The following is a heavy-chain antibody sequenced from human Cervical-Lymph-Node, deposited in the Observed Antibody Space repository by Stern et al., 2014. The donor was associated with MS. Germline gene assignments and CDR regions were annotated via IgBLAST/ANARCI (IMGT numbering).Heavy chain of an antibody. CDR1: GYTFTSYG. Sequence: QVQLVQSGAEVKKPGASVKVSCKASGYTFTSYGISWVRQAPGQGLEWMGWIRGYNDDTNYVEKFQGRVTMTTDTSTSTAYLELRSLRSDDTAVYYCARDPHIAVAGTGGGFDPWGQGTLVTVSS. CDR3: ARDPHIAVAGTGGGFDP. J-gene: IGHJ5*02. CDR2: IRGYNDDT. D-gene: IGHD6-19*01. V-gene: IGHV1-18*01.